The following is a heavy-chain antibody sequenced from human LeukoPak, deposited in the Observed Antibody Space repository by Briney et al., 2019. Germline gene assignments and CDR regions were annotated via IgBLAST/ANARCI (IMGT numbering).Heavy chain of an antibody. Sequence: ASVKVSCKASGYTFTSYYMHWVRQAPGQGLEWMGIINPSGGSTSYAQKFQGGVTMTRDTSTSTVYMELSSLRSEDTAVYYCARDFGVAAAGPKTNPSLILDYWGQGTLVTVSS. D-gene: IGHD6-13*01. CDR1: GYTFTSYY. J-gene: IGHJ4*02. CDR2: INPSGGST. CDR3: ARDFGVAAAGPKTNPSLILDY. V-gene: IGHV1-46*01.